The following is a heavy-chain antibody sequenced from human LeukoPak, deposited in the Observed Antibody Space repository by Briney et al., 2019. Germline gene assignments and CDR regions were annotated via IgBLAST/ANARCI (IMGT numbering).Heavy chain of an antibody. CDR3: ARPVVAATTPDTFDI. Sequence: GGSLRLSCAASGFTFSDYSMNWVRQAPGKGLEWISYISSSSSIIYNADSVKGRFTISRDNAKNSLYLQMNSLRAEDTAVYYCARPVVAATTPDTFDIWGQGTMVTVSS. D-gene: IGHD2-15*01. CDR2: ISSSSSII. CDR1: GFTFSDYS. J-gene: IGHJ3*02. V-gene: IGHV3-48*04.